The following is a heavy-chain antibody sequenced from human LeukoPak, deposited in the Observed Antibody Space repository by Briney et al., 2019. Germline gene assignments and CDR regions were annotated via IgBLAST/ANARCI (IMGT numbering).Heavy chain of an antibody. CDR2: MYYSGVT. Sequence: SETLSLTCIVSGDSLTSNNYFWGWLRQSPGKGLEWLGSMYYSGVTYYSPSFKSRVTMSLDTSNNQFFLRLNSVAAADTAVYYCARRSFCAGDCLCLDYWGQGILVTVSS. D-gene: IGHD2-21*02. CDR1: GDSLTSNNYF. J-gene: IGHJ4*02. V-gene: IGHV4-39*01. CDR3: ARRSFCAGDCLCLDY.